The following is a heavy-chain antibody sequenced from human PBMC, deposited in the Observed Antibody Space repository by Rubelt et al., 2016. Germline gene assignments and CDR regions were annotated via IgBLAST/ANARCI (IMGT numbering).Heavy chain of an antibody. J-gene: IGHJ6*02. Sequence: QLQLQESGPGLVKPSETLSLTCTVSGGSISSSSYYWGWIRQPPGKGLEWIGSIYYSGSTYYNPSRKSRVTITVDTPKNQFSLKRRSVTAAETAVYYCARGGRIAARPHYYYGMDVWGQGTTVTVSS. CDR2: IYYSGST. CDR3: ARGGRIAARPHYYYGMDV. CDR1: GGSISSSSYY. D-gene: IGHD6-6*01. V-gene: IGHV4-39*07.